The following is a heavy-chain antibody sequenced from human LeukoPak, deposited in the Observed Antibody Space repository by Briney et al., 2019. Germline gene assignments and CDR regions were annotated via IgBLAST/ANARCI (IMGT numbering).Heavy chain of an antibody. CDR2: INSDGSST. J-gene: IGHJ4*02. Sequence: GSLRLSCAASGFTFSSYWMHWVRQAPGKGLVWVSRINSDGSSTTYADSVKGRFTISRDNAKNTLYLQMNSLRAEDTAVYYCARAEGDFWSGYYSLDYWGQGTLVTVSS. D-gene: IGHD3-3*01. CDR3: ARAEGDFWSGYYSLDY. V-gene: IGHV3-74*01. CDR1: GFTFSSYW.